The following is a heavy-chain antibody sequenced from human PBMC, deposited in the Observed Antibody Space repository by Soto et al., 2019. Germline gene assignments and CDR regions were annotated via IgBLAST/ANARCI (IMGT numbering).Heavy chain of an antibody. CDR1: GYTFTSYA. Sequence: ASVKVSCKASGYTFTSYAMHWVRQAPGQRLEWMGWINAGNGNTKYSQKFQGRVTITRDTSASTAYMELSSLRSEDTAVYYCGRDCSSTSCYDNYYYYGMDVWGQGTTVTAP. J-gene: IGHJ6*02. CDR3: GRDCSSTSCYDNYYYYGMDV. V-gene: IGHV1-3*01. D-gene: IGHD2-2*01. CDR2: INAGNGNT.